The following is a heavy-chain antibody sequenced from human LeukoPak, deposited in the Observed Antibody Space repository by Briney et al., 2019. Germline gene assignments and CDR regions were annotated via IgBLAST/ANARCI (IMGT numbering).Heavy chain of an antibody. CDR1: GYTFIRFW. D-gene: IGHD5-18*01. CDR3: ATGRIYSSNFDY. J-gene: IGHJ4*02. V-gene: IGHV5-51*01. Sequence: ESLKISCKGSGYTFIRFWIGWVRQMPGKGLEWMGIIYPGDSETRYSPSFQGQVTISVDKSISTAYLQWSSLKASDTAVYYCATGRIYSSNFDYWGQGTLVTVSS. CDR2: IYPGDSET.